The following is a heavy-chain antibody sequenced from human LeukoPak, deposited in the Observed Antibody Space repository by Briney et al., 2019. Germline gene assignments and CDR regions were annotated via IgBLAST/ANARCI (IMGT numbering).Heavy chain of an antibody. D-gene: IGHD3-22*01. V-gene: IGHV4-59*01. J-gene: IGHJ1*01. CDR1: GRSISSYY. CDR3: ARLKYYYDSSGYRAEYFQH. CDR2: NYYSGST. Sequence: SETLSLICTVSGRSISSYYWSWIRQPPGKGLERIGYNYYSGSTNYNPSLKSRVTISVYTSKNQFSLKLSSVTAADTAVYYCARLKYYYDSSGYRAEYFQHWGQGTLVTVSS.